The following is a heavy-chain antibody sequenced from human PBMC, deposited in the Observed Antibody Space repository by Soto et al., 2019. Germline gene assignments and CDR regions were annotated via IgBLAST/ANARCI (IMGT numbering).Heavy chain of an antibody. J-gene: IGHJ4*02. CDR1: GFTYDDYD. CDR2: ISWNSGRT. V-gene: IGHV3-9*01. CDR3: AKGRGGSYGGDSFDY. Sequence: EVQLVESGGGLVQPGRSLRLSCAASGFTYDDYDMHWVRQAPGKGLEWVSAISWNSGRTAYADSVKGRFTISRDNAKNSLYLQMNSLRGEDTALYHCAKGRGGSYGGDSFDYWGQGTLVTVSS. D-gene: IGHD1-26*01.